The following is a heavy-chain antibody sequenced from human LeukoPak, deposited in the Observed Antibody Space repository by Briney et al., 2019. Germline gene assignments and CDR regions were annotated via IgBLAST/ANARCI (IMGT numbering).Heavy chain of an antibody. CDR1: GFISGKAG. CDR2: IKGKIDGGTT. V-gene: IGHV3-15*01. CDR3: TTDYYDRPYYYYGMDV. J-gene: IGHJ6*02. D-gene: IGHD3-22*01. Sequence: PGGSLRLSCAASGFISGKAGWGWSGRPPGRGRKGVGRIKGKIDGGTTDYAAPVKGRFTISRDDSKNTLYLQMNSLKTEDTAVYYCTTDYYDRPYYYYGMDVWGHGTTVTVSS.